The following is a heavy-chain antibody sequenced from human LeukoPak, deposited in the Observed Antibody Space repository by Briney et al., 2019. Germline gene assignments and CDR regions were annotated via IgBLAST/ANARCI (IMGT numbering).Heavy chain of an antibody. J-gene: IGHJ1*01. Sequence: GGSLRLSCAAAGFTFSTYWMSWVRQAPGKGLEWVANIKQDGSEEYYVDSVKGRFTISRDNAKNSLYLQMNSLRAEDTAVYYCARDGYSGSYYDFQHWGQGTLVTVSS. D-gene: IGHD1-26*01. CDR1: GFTFSTYW. V-gene: IGHV3-7*01. CDR2: IKQDGSEE. CDR3: ARDGYSGSYYDFQH.